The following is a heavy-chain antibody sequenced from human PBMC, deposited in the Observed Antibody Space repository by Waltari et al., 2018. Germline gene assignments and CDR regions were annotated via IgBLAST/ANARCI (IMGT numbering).Heavy chain of an antibody. J-gene: IGHJ4*02. D-gene: IGHD1-26*01. V-gene: IGHV1-2*02. CDR3: APIVGATGFDY. CDR1: GYTFTGYY. Sequence: QVQLVQSGAEVKKPGASVKVSCKASGYTFTGYYMHWVRQAPGQGLEWRGWINPSSGGTNYAQKFQGRVTMTRDTSISTAYMELSRLRSDDTAVYYCAPIVGATGFDYWGQGTLVTVSS. CDR2: INPSSGGT.